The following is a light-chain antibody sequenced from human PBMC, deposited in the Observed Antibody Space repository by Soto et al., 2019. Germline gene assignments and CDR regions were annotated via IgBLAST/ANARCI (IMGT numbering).Light chain of an antibody. V-gene: IGKV3-20*01. CDR1: QAVTSKF. CDR3: QQYGSSGT. J-gene: IGKJ1*01. CDR2: GAS. Sequence: IVLMQSPGTLSFSPGDEDTLTRQASQAVTSKFLAWYQQKPGQPPRLLIYGASNRATGIPDRFSGSGSGTDFTLTISRLEPEDFAVYYCQQYGSSGTFGQGTKVDIK.